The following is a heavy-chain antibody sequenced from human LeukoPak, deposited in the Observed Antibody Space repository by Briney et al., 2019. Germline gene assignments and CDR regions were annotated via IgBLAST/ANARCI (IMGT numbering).Heavy chain of an antibody. CDR1: GGSFSSHY. J-gene: IGHJ6*02. CDR3: AREGLQQAQGMDV. D-gene: IGHD6-13*01. CDR2: IYYSGST. Sequence: SETLSLTCTVSGGSFSSHYWSWIRQPPGKGLEWIGFIYYSGSTNYNPSLKSRVTISVDTSKNQFSLKLSSVTAADTAVYYCAREGLQQAQGMDVWGQGTTVTVSS. V-gene: IGHV4-59*11.